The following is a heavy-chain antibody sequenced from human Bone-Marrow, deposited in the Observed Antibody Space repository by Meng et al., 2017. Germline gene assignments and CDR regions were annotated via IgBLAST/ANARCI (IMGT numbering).Heavy chain of an antibody. J-gene: IGHJ4*02. CDR2: IYHSGST. Sequence: QVQLQQLGAGLLKPSETLSLTCAVYGGSFSGYYWSWIRQPPGKGLEWIGEIYHSGSTNYNPSLKSRVTISVDKSKNQFSLKLSSVTAADTAVYYCAIEYSSGIDYWGQGTLVTVSS. CDR1: GGSFSGYY. CDR3: AIEYSSGIDY. V-gene: IGHV4-34*01. D-gene: IGHD6-19*01.